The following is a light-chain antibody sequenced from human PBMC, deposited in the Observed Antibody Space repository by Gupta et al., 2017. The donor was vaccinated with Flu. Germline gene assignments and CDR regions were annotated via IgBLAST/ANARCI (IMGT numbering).Light chain of an antibody. J-gene: IGKJ2*01. CDR2: AAT. V-gene: IGKV1-39*01. CDR1: QDIYCY. CDR3: QQSFAMPRT. Sequence: DIQMTQSPSSLSASVGDRVTIACRASQDIYCYLHWYIQRPGKAPELLIYAATTLQTGVPSRFSGSGSGTDFTLTSSSLQPEDFATYYCQQSFAMPRTFGLGTRVEI.